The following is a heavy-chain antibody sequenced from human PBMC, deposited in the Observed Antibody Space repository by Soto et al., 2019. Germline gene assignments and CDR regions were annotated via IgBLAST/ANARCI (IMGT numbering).Heavy chain of an antibody. CDR1: GGSISSGGYY. Sequence: QVQLQESGPGLVKPSQTLSLTCTVSGGSISSGGYYWSWIRQHPGKGLEWIGYIYYSGSTYYNPSLKSRVTLSVHTSKNQFSLKLSSVTAADTAVYYCARDRGLLATMPAGSHLASGSPVRYYMDVWGKGTTVTFAS. CDR3: ARDRGLLATMPAGSHLASGSPVRYYMDV. CDR2: IYYSGST. V-gene: IGHV4-31*03. D-gene: IGHD5-12*01. J-gene: IGHJ6*03.